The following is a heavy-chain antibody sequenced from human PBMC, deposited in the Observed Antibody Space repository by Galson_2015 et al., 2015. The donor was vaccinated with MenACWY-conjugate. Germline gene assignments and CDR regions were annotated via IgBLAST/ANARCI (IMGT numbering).Heavy chain of an antibody. CDR3: ARHPPGGRGMDV. Sequence: QSEAEVTKPGESLKISCKGSGYSFSTYWIAWVRQLPGKGLEWMGLISPGDSNTRYSPAFHGRVTISADKSISTAYLQLHSLQALDTAMYYCARHPPGGRGMDVWGQGTTVTVSS. J-gene: IGHJ6*02. CDR2: ISPGDSNT. D-gene: IGHD1-26*01. CDR1: GYSFSTYW. V-gene: IGHV5-51*01.